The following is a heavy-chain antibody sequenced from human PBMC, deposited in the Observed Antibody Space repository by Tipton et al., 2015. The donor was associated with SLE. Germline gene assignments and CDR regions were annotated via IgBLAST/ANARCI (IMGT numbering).Heavy chain of an antibody. D-gene: IGHD3-3*01. V-gene: IGHV4-61*09. Sequence: TLSLTCTVSGGSISSRGYYWSWIRQPAGKGLEWIGHIYHTRSTTYNPSLRSRATISLDTYNNEVSLRLISVTAADTAVYYCVRDPRSLQWYFDYWGKGMLVNVSS. CDR3: VRDPRSLQWYFDY. CDR1: GGSISSRGYY. CDR2: IYHTRST. J-gene: IGHJ4*02.